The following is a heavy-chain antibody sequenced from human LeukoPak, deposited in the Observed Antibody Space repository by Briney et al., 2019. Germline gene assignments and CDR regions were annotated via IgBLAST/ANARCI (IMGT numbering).Heavy chain of an antibody. CDR2: ISSSGSNI. Sequence: GGSLRLSCAASGFTFSDYYMTWIRQAPGEGLEWVSYISSSGSNIYYADSVKGRFTISRDNAKNSLYLQVNSLRAEDTAVYYCARAYFGSVSFHYYSYMDVWGRGTTVTVSS. CDR3: ARAYFGSVSFHYYSYMDV. CDR1: GFTFSDYY. D-gene: IGHD3-10*01. V-gene: IGHV3-11*04. J-gene: IGHJ6*03.